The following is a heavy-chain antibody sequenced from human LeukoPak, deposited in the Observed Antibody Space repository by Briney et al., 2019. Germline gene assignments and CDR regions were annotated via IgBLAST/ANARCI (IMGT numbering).Heavy chain of an antibody. J-gene: IGHJ4*02. D-gene: IGHD6-13*01. CDR3: ARLYSPEDY. Sequence: GGSLRLSCAASGFTFDDYGMSWVRQAPGKGLEWVSGINWNSVSTAYADSVKGRFTISRDNAKNSLYLQMNSLRAEDTAVYYCARLYSPEDYWGQGTLVTVSS. V-gene: IGHV3-20*04. CDR1: GFTFDDYG. CDR2: INWNSVST.